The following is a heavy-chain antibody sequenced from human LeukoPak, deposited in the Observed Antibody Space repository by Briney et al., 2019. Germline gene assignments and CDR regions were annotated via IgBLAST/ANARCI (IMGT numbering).Heavy chain of an antibody. CDR1: GYSFTSYW. V-gene: IGHV5-51*01. Sequence: GESLKISCKGSGYSFTSYWIGWVRQMPGKGLEGMGIIYPGDSDTRYSPSFQGQVTISADKSISTAYLQWSSQKASDTAMYYCASNLEYSSSGADYWGQGTLVTVSS. CDR2: IYPGDSDT. CDR3: ASNLEYSSSGADY. J-gene: IGHJ4*02. D-gene: IGHD6-6*01.